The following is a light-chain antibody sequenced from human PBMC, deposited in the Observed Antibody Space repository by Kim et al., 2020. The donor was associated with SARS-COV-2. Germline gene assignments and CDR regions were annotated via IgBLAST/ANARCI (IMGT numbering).Light chain of an antibody. CDR2: AKN. J-gene: IGLJ2*01. V-gene: IGLV3-19*01. CDR3: KSRDTSGDRLV. CDR1: SLRTYY. Sequence: SSELTQDPAVSVALGQTVRITCQGDSLRTYYASWYQQKPGQAPSLVIYAKNNRPSGIPDRFSGYSSGDTASLTISGAQAEDEADYYCKSRDTSGDRLVFG.